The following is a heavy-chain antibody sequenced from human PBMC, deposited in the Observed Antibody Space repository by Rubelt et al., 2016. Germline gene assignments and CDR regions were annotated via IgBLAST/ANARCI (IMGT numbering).Heavy chain of an antibody. D-gene: IGHD6-13*01. V-gene: IGHV1-18*01. Sequence: QVQLVQSGDEVKRPGASVTVSCKASGFTFISYVITWVRSPPVHGHEWKRCIRGDNVKPNHTQRIQGRDTTTRYTETYTRKAEMGVVGRRSDETAVYYCARERWQQPDYWGQGNLVTVSS. CDR2: IRGDNVKP. J-gene: IGHJ4*02. CDR1: GFTFISYV. CDR3: ARERWQQPDY.